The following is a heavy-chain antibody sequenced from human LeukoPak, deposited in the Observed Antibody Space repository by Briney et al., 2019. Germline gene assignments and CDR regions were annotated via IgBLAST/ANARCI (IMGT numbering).Heavy chain of an antibody. CDR2: ISNSGSAI. Sequence: GGSLRLSCAASGFTFSDYYMSWIRQTPEKGLEWISYISNSGSAIYYADSVKGRFTTSRDNSKNSLYLQLNSLRAEDTAMYYCAKDDDWGRFNHWGQGTLVTVSS. CDR3: AKDDDWGRFNH. V-gene: IGHV3-11*01. J-gene: IGHJ1*01. D-gene: IGHD3-16*01. CDR1: GFTFSDYY.